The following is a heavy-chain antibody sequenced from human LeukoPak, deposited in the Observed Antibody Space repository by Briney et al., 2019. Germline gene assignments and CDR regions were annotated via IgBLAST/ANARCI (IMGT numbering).Heavy chain of an antibody. CDR1: GFTFDDYA. J-gene: IGHJ6*03. D-gene: IGHD4-17*01. CDR2: ISWDGGST. CDR3: AKDYYGDARDYYMDV. Sequence: GGSLRLSCAASGFTFDDYAMHWVRQAPGKGLEWVSLISWDGGSTYYADSVKGRFTISRDNSKNSLYLQMNSLRAEDTALYYCAKDYYGDARDYYMDVWGKGTTVTVSS. V-gene: IGHV3-43D*03.